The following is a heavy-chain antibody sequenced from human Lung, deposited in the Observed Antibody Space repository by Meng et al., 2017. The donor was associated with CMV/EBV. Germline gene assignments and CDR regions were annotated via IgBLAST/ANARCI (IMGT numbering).Heavy chain of an antibody. D-gene: IGHD1-26*01. CDR1: GFTFSTYA. J-gene: IGHJ3*02. Sequence: GESXKISXEASGFTFSTYAMSWVRQPPGKGLEWVSAISGGSDGGRAFYADSVKGRFTISRDNSKSTLFLQMNSLTVEDTAVYYCAKDPVVGAPHVFDIWGQGAMVTVSS. CDR3: AKDPVVGAPHVFDI. CDR2: ISGGSDGGRA. V-gene: IGHV3-23*01.